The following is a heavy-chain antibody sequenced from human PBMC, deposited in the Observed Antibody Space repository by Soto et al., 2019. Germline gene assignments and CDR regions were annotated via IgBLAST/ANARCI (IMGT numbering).Heavy chain of an antibody. CDR2: IWYDGSNK. CDR3: ARAYYYDSGAYQNAFDI. J-gene: IGHJ3*02. V-gene: IGHV3-33*01. Sequence: QVQLVESGGGVVQPGRSLRLSCSASGFTFSSHGMHWARQAPGKGLEWVAVIWYDGSNKYYADSVKGRFTISRDNPKNTLYLQMNSLRAEDTAVYYCARAYYYDSGAYQNAFDIWGQGTMVTVSS. CDR1: GFTFSSHG. D-gene: IGHD3-22*01.